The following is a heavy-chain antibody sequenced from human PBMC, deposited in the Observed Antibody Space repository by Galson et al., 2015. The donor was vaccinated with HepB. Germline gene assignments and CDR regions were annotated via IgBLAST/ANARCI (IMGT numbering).Heavy chain of an antibody. CDR3: VFLRGNDLKPLDS. Sequence: SLRLSCAASTFIFTTYSMNWVRQAPGKGLELVSYISSGSSTIYYADSVKGRFTVSRDNAKNSLYLQMNSLRAEGTAVYYCVFLRGNDLKPLDSWGQGIQVTVPS. CDR2: ISSGSSTI. V-gene: IGHV3-48*04. D-gene: IGHD4-23*01. CDR1: TFIFTTYS. J-gene: IGHJ4*02.